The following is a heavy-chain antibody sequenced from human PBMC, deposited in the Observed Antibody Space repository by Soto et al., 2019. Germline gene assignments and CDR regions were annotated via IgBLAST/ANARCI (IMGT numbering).Heavy chain of an antibody. V-gene: IGHV3-74*01. D-gene: IGHD6-19*01. CDR2: INSVGSIT. CDR1: GFIFSSYW. J-gene: IGHJ4*02. Sequence: GGSLRLSCAASGFIFSSYWMHWVRQAPGKGLVWVARINSVGSITDYADAVKGRFTISRDNAKNTLDLQMNSLTAGDTAVYYCVRWTGWSAAGYWGRGTLVTVSS. CDR3: VRWTGWSAAGY.